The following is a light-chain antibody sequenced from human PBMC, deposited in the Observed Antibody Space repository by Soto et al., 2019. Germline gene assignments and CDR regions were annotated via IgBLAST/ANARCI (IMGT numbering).Light chain of an antibody. CDR2: DAS. J-gene: IGKJ4*01. Sequence: DIQLTQSPSSLSASVGDRVTITCRASQSIYDSLRWYQHKPGQAPKLLIYDASSLQSGVPPRFSGSGSGTDFTLSINSLQPEDFATYYCQQTYSTPLTFGGGTKVDNK. CDR3: QQTYSTPLT. CDR1: QSIYDS. V-gene: IGKV1-39*01.